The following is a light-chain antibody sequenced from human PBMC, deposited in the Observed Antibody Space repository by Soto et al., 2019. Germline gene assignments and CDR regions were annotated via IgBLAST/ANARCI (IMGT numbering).Light chain of an antibody. CDR2: EVN. Sequence: QSALTQPASLSGSPGQSITISCTGTSSDIGAYDYVSWFQQHPGKAPKLMISEVNNRPSGVSNRFSGYKSGNTAYLTISGLQGEDEAEYLGFSFTTTSTHVCGTGTKVTVL. CDR3: FSFTTTSTHV. J-gene: IGLJ1*01. V-gene: IGLV2-14*01. CDR1: SSDIGAYDY.